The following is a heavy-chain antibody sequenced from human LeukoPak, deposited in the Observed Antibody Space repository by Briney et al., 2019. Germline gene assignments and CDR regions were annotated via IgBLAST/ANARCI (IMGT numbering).Heavy chain of an antibody. V-gene: IGHV1-2*06. Sequence: GASVKVSCKASGYTFTGYYMHWVRQAPGQGLEWMGRINPNSGGTNYAQKFQGRVTMTRDTSISTAYMELSRLRSDDTAVYYCAREHDYGDSGGYWGRGTLVTVSS. J-gene: IGHJ4*02. CDR2: INPNSGGT. D-gene: IGHD4-17*01. CDR3: AREHDYGDSGGY. CDR1: GYTFTGYY.